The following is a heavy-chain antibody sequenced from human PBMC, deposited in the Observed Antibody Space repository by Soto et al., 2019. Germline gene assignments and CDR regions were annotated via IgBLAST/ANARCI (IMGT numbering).Heavy chain of an antibody. CDR1: GFTFSNYA. V-gene: IGHV3-23*01. D-gene: IGHD2-2*01. CDR2: ISGSGGST. J-gene: IGHJ6*03. CDR3: AKTRSCSRTSCYPDYHYMDV. Sequence: GGSLRLSCAVSGFTFSNYAMSWVRQAPGKGLEWVSGISGSGGSTYYADSVKGRFSISRDNSKNTLFLQMNSLRAEDTAVFYCAKTRSCSRTSCYPDYHYMDVWGKGTTVTVS.